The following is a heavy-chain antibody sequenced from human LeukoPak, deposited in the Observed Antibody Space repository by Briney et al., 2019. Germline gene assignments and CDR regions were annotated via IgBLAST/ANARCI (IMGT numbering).Heavy chain of an antibody. CDR1: GFTFSSYA. Sequence: PGRSLRLSCAASGFTFSSYAMHWVRQAPGKGLEWVAVISYDGSNKYYADSVKGRFTISRDNSKNTLYLQMNSLRAEDTAVYYCARDKARIAAAGAYYFDYWGQGTLVTVSS. CDR2: ISYDGSNK. D-gene: IGHD6-13*01. V-gene: IGHV3-30-3*01. J-gene: IGHJ4*02. CDR3: ARDKARIAAAGAYYFDY.